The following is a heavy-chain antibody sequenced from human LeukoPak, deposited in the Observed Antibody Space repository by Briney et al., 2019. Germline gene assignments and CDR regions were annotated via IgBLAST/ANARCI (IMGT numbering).Heavy chain of an antibody. D-gene: IGHD3-22*01. V-gene: IGHV4-31*03. CDR1: GGSISSGGYY. CDR3: ARARSRDYYDSSGYDY. J-gene: IGHJ4*02. CDR2: IYYSGST. Sequence: SETLSLTCTVSGGSISSGGYYWSWIRQHPGKGLEWIGYIYYSGSTYYNPSLKSRVTISVDTSKNQFSLKLSSVTAADTAVYYCARARSRDYYDSSGYDYWGQGTLVTVSS.